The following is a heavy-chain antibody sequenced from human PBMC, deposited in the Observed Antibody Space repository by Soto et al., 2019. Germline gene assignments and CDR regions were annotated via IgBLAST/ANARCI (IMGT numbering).Heavy chain of an antibody. V-gene: IGHV4-4*02. CDR2: IYHSGST. J-gene: IGHJ4*02. CDR1: GGSISSSNW. Sequence: SETLSLTCAVSGGSISSSNWWSWVRQPPGKGLEWIGEIYHSGSTNYNPSLKSRVTISVDKSKNQFSLKLSSVTAADTAVYYCARERIEAAAGDPFDYWGQGTLVTVSS. D-gene: IGHD6-13*01. CDR3: ARERIEAAAGDPFDY.